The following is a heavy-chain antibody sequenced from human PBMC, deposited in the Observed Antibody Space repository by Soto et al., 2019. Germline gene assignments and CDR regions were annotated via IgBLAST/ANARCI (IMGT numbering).Heavy chain of an antibody. J-gene: IGHJ4*02. CDR2: ISSSSSYI. CDR1: GFTFSSYS. V-gene: IGHV3-21*01. D-gene: IGHD6-19*01. CDR3: ARDRVAVAGTIGHFDY. Sequence: PGGSLRLSCAASGFTFSSYSMNWVRQAPGKGLEWVSSISSSSSYIYYADSVKGRFTISRDNAKNSLYLQMNSLRAEDTAVYYCARDRVAVAGTIGHFDYWGQGTRVTVSS.